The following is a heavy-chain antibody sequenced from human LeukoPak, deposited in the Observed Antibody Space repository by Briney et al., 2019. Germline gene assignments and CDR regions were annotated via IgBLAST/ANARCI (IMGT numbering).Heavy chain of an antibody. Sequence: GGSLRLSCAASGFSLNNYWMMWVRQAPGKGLEWVANIKSDGSDKYYVDSVKGRFTISRDNARNSLFLQMSSLRAEDTAVYYCARDRAYCGGDCFGYWGQGTLVTVSS. D-gene: IGHD2-21*01. CDR1: GFSLNNYW. J-gene: IGHJ4*02. CDR3: ARDRAYCGGDCFGY. V-gene: IGHV3-7*03. CDR2: IKSDGSDK.